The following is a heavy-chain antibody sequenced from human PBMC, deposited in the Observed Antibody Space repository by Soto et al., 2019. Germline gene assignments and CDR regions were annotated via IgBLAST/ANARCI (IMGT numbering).Heavy chain of an antibody. D-gene: IGHD5-12*01. J-gene: IGHJ4*02. Sequence: PSETLSLTCAVYGGSFSGYYWSWIRQPPGKGLEWIGKINHSGSTNYNPSLKSRVTISVDTSKNQFSLKLSSVTAADTAVYYCARGLRDGYNVFDYWGQGTLVTVSS. CDR1: GGSFSGYY. CDR2: INHSGST. V-gene: IGHV4-34*01. CDR3: ARGLRDGYNVFDY.